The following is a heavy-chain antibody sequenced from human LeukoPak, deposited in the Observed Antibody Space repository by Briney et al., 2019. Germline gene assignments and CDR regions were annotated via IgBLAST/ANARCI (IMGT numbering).Heavy chain of an antibody. J-gene: IGHJ3*02. CDR1: GGSSSSYY. D-gene: IGHD5-12*01. CDR3: ARHGLARDGYNYGDAFDI. CDR2: IYYSGST. Sequence: AETLSLTYTVSGGSSSSYYWSWIRQPPGKGLEWIGYIYYSGSTNYNPSLKSRVTISVDTSKNQFSLKLSSVTAADTAVYYCARHGLARDGYNYGDAFDIWGQGTMVTVSS. V-gene: IGHV4-59*08.